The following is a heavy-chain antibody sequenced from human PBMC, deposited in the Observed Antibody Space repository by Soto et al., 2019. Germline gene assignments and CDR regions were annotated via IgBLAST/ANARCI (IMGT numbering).Heavy chain of an antibody. CDR1: GFTFSSYW. V-gene: IGHV3-21*01. D-gene: IGHD6-19*01. CDR2: ISGSGGST. Sequence: GGSLRLSCAASGFTFSSYWMHWVRQAPGKGLVWVSAISGSGGSTYYADSVRGRFTISRDNAKNSLYLQMNSLRVEDTAVYYCARDRRHYSSGPEYFQHWGQGT. CDR3: ARDRRHYSSGPEYFQH. J-gene: IGHJ1*01.